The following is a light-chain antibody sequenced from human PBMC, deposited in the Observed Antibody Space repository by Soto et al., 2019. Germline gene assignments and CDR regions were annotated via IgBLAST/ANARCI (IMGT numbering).Light chain of an antibody. CDR2: DTD. CDR3: GTWDSSLNSFL. J-gene: IGLJ1*01. V-gene: IGLV1-51*01. CDR1: DSNVGENY. Sequence: QSVLTQPPSFSAAPGQKVTISCSGSDSNVGENYVSWYQQLPGAAPKLLMFDTDQRPSGIPDRFSGSKSGTSATLDITGLQTGDEADYYCGTWDSSLNSFLFGPGTKVTVL.